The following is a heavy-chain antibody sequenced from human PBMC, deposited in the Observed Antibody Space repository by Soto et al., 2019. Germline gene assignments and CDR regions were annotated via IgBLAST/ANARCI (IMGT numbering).Heavy chain of an antibody. CDR3: AVPHRNNYDKSSYYYKNAFDI. CDR1: GGTFSSYA. CDR2: IIPIFGTA. D-gene: IGHD3-22*01. J-gene: IGHJ3*02. Sequence: QVQLVQSGAEVKKPGSSVKVSCKASGGTFSSYAISWVRQAPGQGLEWMGGIIPIFGTANYAQKFQGRVTITADESTSTAYMELSSLRSEDTAVYYCAVPHRNNYDKSSYYYKNAFDIWGQGTTVTVSS. V-gene: IGHV1-69*01.